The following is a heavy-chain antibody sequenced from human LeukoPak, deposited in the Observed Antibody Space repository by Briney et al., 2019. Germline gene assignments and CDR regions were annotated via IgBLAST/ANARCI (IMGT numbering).Heavy chain of an antibody. D-gene: IGHD4-17*01. V-gene: IGHV3-23*01. Sequence: AGGTLRLSCAASGFTFSSYGMSWVRQAPGKGLEWVSAISGSGGSTYYADSVKGRFTISRDNSKNTLYLQMNSLRAEDTAVYYCAKAAEPLYDYGDYTDYWGQGTLVTVSS. J-gene: IGHJ4*02. CDR1: GFTFSSYG. CDR3: AKAAEPLYDYGDYTDY. CDR2: ISGSGGST.